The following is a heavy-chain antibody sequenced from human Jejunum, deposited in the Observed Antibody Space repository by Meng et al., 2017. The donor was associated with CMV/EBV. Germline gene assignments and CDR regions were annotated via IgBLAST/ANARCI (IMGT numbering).Heavy chain of an antibody. CDR2: INKSSSYI. D-gene: IGHD6-13*01. J-gene: IGHJ6*02. Sequence: YSMNWVRQAPGRRLEWVSSINKSSSYIYYADSVECLFPIYHQHATSSLYLQMNSLRAEDTAVYYCVRGESWDPTVGYYYYYGLDVWGQGTTVTVSS. CDR1: YS. V-gene: IGHV3-21*01. CDR3: VRGESWDPTVGYYYYYGLDV.